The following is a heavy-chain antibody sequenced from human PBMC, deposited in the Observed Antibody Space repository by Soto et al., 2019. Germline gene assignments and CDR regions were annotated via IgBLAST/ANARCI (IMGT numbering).Heavy chain of an antibody. V-gene: IGHV3-30*18. Sequence: PGGPLRLSCAAAGCTFSSYGMHWVCQAPGKGLEWVAVISYDGSIKYYADSVKGRFTISRDNSKNTLYLQMNSLRPEDTAVYYCAKAYMTTSYWFDPWGQGTLVTVSS. CDR2: ISYDGSIK. CDR1: GCTFSSYG. CDR3: AKAYMTTSYWFDP. D-gene: IGHD4-17*01. J-gene: IGHJ5*02.